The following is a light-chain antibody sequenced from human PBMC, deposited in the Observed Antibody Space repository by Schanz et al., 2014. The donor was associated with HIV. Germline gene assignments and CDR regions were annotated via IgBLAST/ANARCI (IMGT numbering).Light chain of an antibody. Sequence: EIVLTQSPGTLSLSPGERATLSCRTSQSVSSSHLAWYQQKPGQAPRLLIYGASSRAAGIPDRFSGSGSGTDFTLTISRLEPEDFAVYYCQQRSNWPSITFGQGTRLDI. CDR3: QQRSNWPSIT. V-gene: IGKV3D-20*02. J-gene: IGKJ5*01. CDR1: QSVSSSH. CDR2: GAS.